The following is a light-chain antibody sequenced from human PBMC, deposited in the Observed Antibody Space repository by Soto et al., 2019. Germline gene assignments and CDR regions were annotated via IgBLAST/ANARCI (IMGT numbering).Light chain of an antibody. CDR1: QSVSNN. CDR2: GAS. V-gene: IGKV3D-15*01. CDR3: QQYNNWPPWT. Sequence: EIVLPQSPPPLSLSPGERSTLSCRAIQSVSNNYLAWYQQKPGQAPRLLIYGASNRATGIPDRFSGSGSGTEFTLTISSLQSEDFAVYYCQQYNNWPPWTFGQGTKVDIK. J-gene: IGKJ1*01.